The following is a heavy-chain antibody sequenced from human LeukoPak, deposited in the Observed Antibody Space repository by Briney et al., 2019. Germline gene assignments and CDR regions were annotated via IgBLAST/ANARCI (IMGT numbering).Heavy chain of an antibody. CDR2: IKQDGSKK. J-gene: IGHJ5*02. D-gene: IGHD3-10*01. CDR3: ARDPYGSGKVYNWFDP. Sequence: GGSLRLSCVASGFPFSSYWMTWVRQAPGKGLEWVANIKQDGSKKSYVDSVKGRFTISRDNSKNTLFLQMNSLRVEDTAVYYCARDPYGSGKVYNWFDPWGQGTLVTVSS. CDR1: GFPFSSYW. V-gene: IGHV3-7*01.